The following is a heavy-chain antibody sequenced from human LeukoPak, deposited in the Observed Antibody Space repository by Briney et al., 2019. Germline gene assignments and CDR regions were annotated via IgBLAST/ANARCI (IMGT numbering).Heavy chain of an antibody. Sequence: PGGSLRLSCAASGFTFSSYGMHWVRQAPGKGLEWVAFIRYDGSNKYYADSVKGRFTISRDNSKNTLYLQMNSLRAEDTAVYYCAKETYSNYYFDYWGQGTLVTVSS. D-gene: IGHD4-11*01. CDR1: GFTFSSYG. CDR2: IRYDGSNK. J-gene: IGHJ4*02. CDR3: AKETYSNYYFDY. V-gene: IGHV3-30*02.